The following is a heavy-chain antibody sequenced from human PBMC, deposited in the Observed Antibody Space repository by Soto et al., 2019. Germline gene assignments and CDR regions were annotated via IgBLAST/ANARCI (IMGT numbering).Heavy chain of an antibody. CDR1: GFTFSSYG. J-gene: IGHJ4*02. CDR2: ISYDGSNK. D-gene: IGHD6-19*01. V-gene: IGHV3-30*18. Sequence: QVQLMESGGGVVQPGRSLRLSCAASGFTFSSYGMHWVRQAPGKGLEWVAVISYDGSNKYYADSVKGRFTISRDNSKNTLYLQMNSLRAEDTAVYYCAKAPIAVAGTVDYWGQGTLVTVSS. CDR3: AKAPIAVAGTVDY.